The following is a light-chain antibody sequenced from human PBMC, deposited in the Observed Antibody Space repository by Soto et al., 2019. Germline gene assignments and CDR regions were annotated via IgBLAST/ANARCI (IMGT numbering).Light chain of an antibody. V-gene: IGKV1-39*01. CDR3: QQSYIAPPT. Sequence: DIQLTQSPSSLSASLGDRVTITCRASQRPNTYLNWYQQKPGKAPKLLIYAASNLQSGVPSRISGSGSGADLTLPINSLTFEDFATYSWQQSYIAPPTFGQGTKVEIK. J-gene: IGKJ1*01. CDR1: QRPNTY. CDR2: AAS.